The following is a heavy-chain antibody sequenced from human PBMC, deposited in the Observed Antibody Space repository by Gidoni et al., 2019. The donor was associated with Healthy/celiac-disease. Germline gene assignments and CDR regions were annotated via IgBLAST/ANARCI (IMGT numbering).Heavy chain of an antibody. CDR3: ARVRGYYYYGMDV. CDR2: INPSGGST. CDR1: GYPFTSDY. V-gene: IGHV1-46*01. J-gene: IGHJ6*02. Sequence: QVQLVQSGAVVKKPGASVKVSCKASGYPFTSDYMHWVRQAPGQGLEWMGIINPSGGSTSYAQKFQGRVTMTRDTSTSTDYMELSSLRSEDTAVYYCARVRGYYYYGMDVWGQGTTVTVSS.